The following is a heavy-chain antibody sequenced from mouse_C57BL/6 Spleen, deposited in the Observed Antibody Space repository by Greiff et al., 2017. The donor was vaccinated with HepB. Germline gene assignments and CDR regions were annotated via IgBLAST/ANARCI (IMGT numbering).Heavy chain of an antibody. J-gene: IGHJ1*03. CDR2: ISYDGSN. D-gene: IGHD1-1*01. CDR1: GYSITSGYY. V-gene: IGHV3-6*01. Sequence: EVQLVESGPGLVKPSQSLSLTCSVTGYSITSGYYWNWIRQFPGNKLEWMGYISYDGSNNYNPSLKNRISITRDTSKNQFFLKLNSVTTEDTATYYCARSGSSYEGYFDVWGTGTTVTVSS. CDR3: ARSGSSYEGYFDV.